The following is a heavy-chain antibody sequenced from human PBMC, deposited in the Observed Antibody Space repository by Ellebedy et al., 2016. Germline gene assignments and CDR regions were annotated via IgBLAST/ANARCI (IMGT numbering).Heavy chain of an antibody. V-gene: IGHV3-23*01. CDR2: LSGGGDSP. Sequence: GGSLRLSCAASGFSFSSYAMTWVRQAPGKGLEWVSSLSGGGDSPYYAASVKGRFPISRDNPKNTLYLQADSLSADDTALYVWAKDAGVMPGYVSGWTQYCFDFWGEGTLVTVSS. J-gene: IGHJ4*02. CDR3: AKDAGVMPGYVSGWTQYCFDF. D-gene: IGHD6-19*01. CDR1: GFSFSSYA.